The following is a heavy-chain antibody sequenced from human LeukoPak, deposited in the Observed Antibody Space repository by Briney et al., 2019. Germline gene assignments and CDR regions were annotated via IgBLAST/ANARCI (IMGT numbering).Heavy chain of an antibody. Sequence: GGSLRLSCAASGFTFSSYDMSWVRQAPGKGLEWVSSLTSDGGSTEYADSVKGRFIISRDNSKNTLYLQMNSLRAEDTALYFCAKSLVRWAFDYWGRGALVSVSS. V-gene: IGHV3-23*01. CDR3: AKSLVRWAFDY. CDR1: GFTFSSYD. J-gene: IGHJ4*01. D-gene: IGHD1-26*01. CDR2: LTSDGGST.